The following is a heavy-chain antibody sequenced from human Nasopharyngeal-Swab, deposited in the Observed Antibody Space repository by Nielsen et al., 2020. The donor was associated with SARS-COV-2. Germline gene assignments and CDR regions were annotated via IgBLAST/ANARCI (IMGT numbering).Heavy chain of an antibody. CDR1: GGSFSGYY. CDR2: INHSGST. Sequence: TRSLTRAVYGGSFSGYYWSWIRQPPGKGLEWIGEINHSGSTNYNPSLKSRVTISVDTSKNQFSLKLSSVTAADTAVYYCARVLRYYDSSGRWRWEGDYFDYWGQGTLVTVSS. V-gene: IGHV4-34*01. J-gene: IGHJ4*02. CDR3: ARVLRYYDSSGRWRWEGDYFDY. D-gene: IGHD3-22*01.